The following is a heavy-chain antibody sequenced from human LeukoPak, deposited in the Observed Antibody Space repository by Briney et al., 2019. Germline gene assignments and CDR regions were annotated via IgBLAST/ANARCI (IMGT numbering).Heavy chain of an antibody. V-gene: IGHV3-23*01. CDR3: AKYGSGSYYLYYYGMDV. CDR2: ISGRGGST. J-gene: IGHJ6*02. D-gene: IGHD3-10*01. CDR1: GFTFSSYA. Sequence: GGSLSLSCAASGFTFSSYAMSWVRQAPGKGLEWVAAISGRGGSTYYADSVKGRFTISRDNSKNTLYLQMNSLRAEDTAVYYCAKYGSGSYYLYYYGMDVWGQGTTVTVSS.